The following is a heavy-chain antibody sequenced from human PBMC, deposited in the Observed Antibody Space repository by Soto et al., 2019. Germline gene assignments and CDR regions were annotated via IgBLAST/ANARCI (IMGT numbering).Heavy chain of an antibody. D-gene: IGHD3-22*01. Sequence: PGESLKISCKGSGYSFTSYWIGWVRQMPGKGLEWMGIIYPGDSDTRYSPSFQGQVTISADKSISTAYLQWSSLKASDTAMYYCARLSNLDYYDSSGYKYYYYGMDVWGQGTTVTVSS. J-gene: IGHJ6*02. V-gene: IGHV5-51*01. CDR2: IYPGDSDT. CDR3: ARLSNLDYYDSSGYKYYYYGMDV. CDR1: GYSFTSYW.